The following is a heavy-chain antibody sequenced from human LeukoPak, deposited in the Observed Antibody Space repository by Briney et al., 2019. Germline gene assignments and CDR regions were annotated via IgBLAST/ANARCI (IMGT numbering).Heavy chain of an antibody. V-gene: IGHV3-21*01. Sequence: GGSLRLSCAASGFTFSSYSMNWVRQAPGKGLEWVSSISSSSSYIYYADSVKGRFTISRDNSKNTLYLQMNSLRAEDTAVYYCAKAYSGYEFDYWGQGTLVTVSS. J-gene: IGHJ4*02. D-gene: IGHD5-12*01. CDR1: GFTFSSYS. CDR2: ISSSSSYI. CDR3: AKAYSGYEFDY.